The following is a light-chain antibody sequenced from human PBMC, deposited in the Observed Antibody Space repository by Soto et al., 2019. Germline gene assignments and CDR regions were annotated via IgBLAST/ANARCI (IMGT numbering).Light chain of an antibody. CDR3: VSYATSTTLYV. V-gene: IGLV2-14*01. CDR2: EVT. Sequence: QPASVSGSPGQSITISCTATSSDVGSFNYVSWYQHHPGKAPKLMIYEVTSRPSGVSNRFSGSKSGNTASLTISGLQAEDEADYYCVSYATSTTLYVFGSGTQLTVL. J-gene: IGLJ1*01. CDR1: SSDVGSFNY.